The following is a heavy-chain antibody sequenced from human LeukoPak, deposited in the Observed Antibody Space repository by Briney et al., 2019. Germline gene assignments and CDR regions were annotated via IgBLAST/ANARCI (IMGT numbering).Heavy chain of an antibody. CDR1: GYSISRGYS. D-gene: IGHD1-1*01. CDR3: ASHTKPAHSFDY. V-gene: IGHV4-38-2*01. CDR2: MYHSEST. Sequence: PSETLSLTCAVSGYSISRGYSWGWIRQPPGKGLEWIGNMYHSESTHYNPSLKSRVTISADTSKNQFSLKLSSVTSADTAVYYWASHTKPAHSFDYWGQGTLVTVAS. J-gene: IGHJ4*02.